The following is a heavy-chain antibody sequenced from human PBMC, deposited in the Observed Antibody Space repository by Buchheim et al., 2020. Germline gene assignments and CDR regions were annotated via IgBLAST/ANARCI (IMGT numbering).Heavy chain of an antibody. CDR3: ARYLLGYCSSTSCYDYYYYYGMDV. J-gene: IGHJ6*02. D-gene: IGHD2-2*01. V-gene: IGHV4-34*01. CDR1: GGSFSGYY. CDR2: INHSGST. Sequence: QVQLQQWGAGLLKPSETLSLTCAVYGGSFSGYYWSWIRQPPGRGLEWIGEINHSGSTNYNPSLKSRVPIPVDTSKNQFSLKLSSVTAADTAVYYCARYLLGYCSSTSCYDYYYYYGMDVWGQGTT.